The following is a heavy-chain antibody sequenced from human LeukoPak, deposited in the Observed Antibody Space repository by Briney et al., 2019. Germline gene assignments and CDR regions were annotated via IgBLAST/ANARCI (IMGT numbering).Heavy chain of an antibody. J-gene: IGHJ5*02. Sequence: SSETLSLTCTVSGGSISSYYWSWIRQPPGKGLEWIGYIYYSGSTNYNPSLKSRVTISVDTSKNQFSLKLSSVTAADTAVYYCARHRHTATVSGPPGFDPWGQGTLVTVSS. CDR2: IYYSGST. V-gene: IGHV4-59*08. CDR3: ARHRHTATVSGPPGFDP. CDR1: GGSISSYY. D-gene: IGHD5-18*01.